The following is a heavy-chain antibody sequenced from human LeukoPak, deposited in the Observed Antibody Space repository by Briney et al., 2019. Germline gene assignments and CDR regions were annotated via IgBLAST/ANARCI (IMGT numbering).Heavy chain of an antibody. D-gene: IGHD6-13*01. CDR1: GFTFSSYS. CDR3: ERDFFAPGIPAANYMDV. CDR2: ISSSSSYI. Sequence: GGSLRLSCAASGFTFSSYSMNWVRQAPGKGLEWVSSISSSSSYIYYADSVKGRFTISRDNAKNSLYLQMNSLRADDTAVYYCERDFFAPGIPAANYMDVWGKGTTVTVSS. V-gene: IGHV3-21*01. J-gene: IGHJ6*03.